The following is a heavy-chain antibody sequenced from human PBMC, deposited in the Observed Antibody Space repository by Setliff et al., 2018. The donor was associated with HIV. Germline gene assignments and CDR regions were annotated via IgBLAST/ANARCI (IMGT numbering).Heavy chain of an antibody. V-gene: IGHV3-74*01. CDR1: GFSSSDFW. D-gene: IGHD1-26*01. Sequence: GGSLRLSCAASGFSSSDFWMHWVRQVPGKGLAWVSRVYSAGTTTTYADSVKGRFTISRDNGKNTLYLQMNSLRAEDSAVYFCARVGLGGAFDIWGQGTKVT. CDR2: VYSAGTTT. CDR3: ARVGLGGAFDI. J-gene: IGHJ3*02.